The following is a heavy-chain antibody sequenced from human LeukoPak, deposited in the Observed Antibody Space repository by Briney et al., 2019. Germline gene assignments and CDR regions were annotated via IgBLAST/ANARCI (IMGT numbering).Heavy chain of an antibody. CDR1: GFTFGGYA. CDR3: ARLGLGVVHTAPSFDY. Sequence: GGSLTLSCAASGFTFGGYAMHWVRQTPGQGLDWLGSITHDESATYYADSVKGRVTISRDNSERTLFLEMSSLKLEDTAIYYCARLGLGVVHTAPSFDYWGQGILVTVSS. J-gene: IGHJ4*02. D-gene: IGHD2-21*01. V-gene: IGHV3-30*04. CDR2: ITHDESAT.